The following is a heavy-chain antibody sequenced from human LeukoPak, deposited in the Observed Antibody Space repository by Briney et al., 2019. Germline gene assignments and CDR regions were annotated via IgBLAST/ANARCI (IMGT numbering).Heavy chain of an antibody. CDR2: IIPIFGTA. D-gene: IGHD1-1*01. J-gene: IGHJ4*02. CDR3: AKEGGYAWSEGGVFDS. Sequence: GASVKVSCKASGGTFSSYAISWVRQAPGQGLEWMGGIIPIFGTANYAQKFQGRVTITADESTSTAYMELSSLRSEDTAVYYCAKEGGYAWSEGGVFDSWGQGALVTVSS. V-gene: IGHV1-69*13. CDR1: GGTFSSYA.